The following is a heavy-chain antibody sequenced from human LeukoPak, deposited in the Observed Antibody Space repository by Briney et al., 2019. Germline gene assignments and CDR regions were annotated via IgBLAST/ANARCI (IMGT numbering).Heavy chain of an antibody. CDR1: GFTVSSHY. CDR2: IYSGGST. Sequence: GGSLRLSCAASGFTVSSHYMSWVRQAPGKGLEWVSIIYSGGSTYSADSVKGRFTISRDNSKNTLYLQMKSLRGEDTAVYYCARSYTPRSFDYWGQGTLVTVSP. D-gene: IGHD2-2*02. CDR3: ARSYTPRSFDY. J-gene: IGHJ4*02. V-gene: IGHV3-66*01.